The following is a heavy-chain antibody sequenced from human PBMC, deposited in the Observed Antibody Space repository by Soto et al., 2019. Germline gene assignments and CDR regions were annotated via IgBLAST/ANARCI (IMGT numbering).Heavy chain of an antibody. CDR2: IQNTGGT. CDR1: GGSFSENH. Sequence: QVQVQQWGAGLLKTSETLSLTCAVYGGSFSENHWSWIRQPPGKGLEWIGEIQNTGGTNYSPSLKSRVTISVDRSKNQLSLSLTSVSAADMAVYYCARSRNLDVWGQGTTVIVSS. V-gene: IGHV4-34*01. CDR3: ARSRNLDV. D-gene: IGHD1-1*01. J-gene: IGHJ6*02.